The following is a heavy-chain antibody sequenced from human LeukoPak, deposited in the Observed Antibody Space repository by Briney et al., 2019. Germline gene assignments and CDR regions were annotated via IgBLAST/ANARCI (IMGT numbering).Heavy chain of an antibody. J-gene: IGHJ3*02. CDR2: IYSSGST. CDR1: GDSINSGGSY. D-gene: IGHD3-3*01. V-gene: IGHV4-61*02. Sequence: PSETLSLTCTVSGDSINSGGSYWSWIRQPAGKELEWIGRIYSSGSTNYNPSLKSRVTISVDTSKNQFSLKLSSVTAADTAVYYCARAHPTYYDFWSGYYTDKGAFDIWGQGTMVTVSS. CDR3: ARAHPTYYDFWSGYYTDKGAFDI.